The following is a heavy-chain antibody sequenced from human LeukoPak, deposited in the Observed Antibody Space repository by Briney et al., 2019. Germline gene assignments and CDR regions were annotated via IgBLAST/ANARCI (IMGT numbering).Heavy chain of an antibody. CDR1: GFTFSSYA. V-gene: IGHV3-23*01. Sequence: TGGSLRLSCAASGFTFSSYAMNWVRQSPGKGLEWVSIISGSGGSTNYADSVKGRFTISRDNSKNTLYLQMNSLTAEDTAVYYCPREWPQGTFDFWGQGTLVTVSS. D-gene: IGHD5-12*01. CDR2: ISGSGGST. J-gene: IGHJ4*02. CDR3: PREWPQGTFDF.